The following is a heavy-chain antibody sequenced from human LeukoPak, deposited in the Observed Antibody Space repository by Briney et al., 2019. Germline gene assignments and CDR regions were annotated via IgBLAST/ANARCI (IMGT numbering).Heavy chain of an antibody. J-gene: IGHJ4*02. CDR2: INPNSGGT. D-gene: IGHD3-22*01. Sequence: ASVKVSCKASGYTFTGYYMHSVRQAPGHELEWMGWINPNSGGTNYAQKFQGRVTMTRDTYISTAYMELSRVRSDDTAVYYCARDKYYDSSGCDYWGQGTRVTVSS. CDR3: ARDKYYDSSGCDY. V-gene: IGHV1-2*02. CDR1: GYTFTGYY.